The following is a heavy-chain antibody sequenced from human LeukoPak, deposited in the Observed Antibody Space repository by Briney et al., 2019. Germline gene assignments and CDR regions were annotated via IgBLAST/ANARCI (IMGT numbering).Heavy chain of an antibody. J-gene: IGHJ6*02. Sequence: GGSLRLSCAAAGFTFSNYDMHWVRQATGKGLEWVSAFHTAGDIHYSGSVKGRFATSRENAKNSFYLQMNNLRAGDTAVYYCARGSCSSRSCYKRVNGLDVWGQGNPVSVSS. CDR2: FHTAGDI. D-gene: IGHD2-2*01. CDR1: GFTFSNYD. V-gene: IGHV3-13*01. CDR3: ARGSCSSRSCYKRVNGLDV.